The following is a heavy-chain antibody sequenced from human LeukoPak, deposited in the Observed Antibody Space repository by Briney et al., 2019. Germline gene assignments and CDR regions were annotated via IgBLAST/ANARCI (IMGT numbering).Heavy chain of an antibody. J-gene: IGHJ4*02. CDR3: TRGLLDSY. Sequence: SETLSLTCAVYGGSFSGYYWTWIRQSPGKGLEWIGEINHSGNTNYNPSLKSRVTISVDTSKNQFSLKLSSVTAADTAVYYCTRGLLDSYWGQGTLVTVSS. CDR2: INHSGNT. D-gene: IGHD3-16*01. V-gene: IGHV4-34*01. CDR1: GGSFSGYY.